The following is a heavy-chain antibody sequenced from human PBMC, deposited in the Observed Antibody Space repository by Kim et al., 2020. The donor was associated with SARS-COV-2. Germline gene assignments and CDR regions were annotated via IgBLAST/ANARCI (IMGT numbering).Heavy chain of an antibody. V-gene: IGHV3-15*01. CDR1: GFTFSNAW. CDR2: IKSKTDGGTT. Sequence: GGSLRLSCAASGFTFSNAWMSWVRQAPGKGLEWVGSIKSKTDGGTTDYAAPVKGRFTISRDDSKNTLYLQMNSLKTEDTAVYYCTTDDNFEETGTTPWG. D-gene: IGHD1-7*01. CDR3: TTDDNFEETGTTP. J-gene: IGHJ5*02.